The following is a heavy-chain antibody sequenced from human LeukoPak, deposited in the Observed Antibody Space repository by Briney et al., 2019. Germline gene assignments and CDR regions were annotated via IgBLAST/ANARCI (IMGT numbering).Heavy chain of an antibody. V-gene: IGHV3-23*01. CDR3: AKEAGCNGGSCPFDY. D-gene: IGHD2-15*01. CDR1: GFTFSSYA. Sequence: GASLRLSCAASGFTFSSYALSWVRQAPGEGLEWVSEVSVSGSSTTHADSVKGRFTTYRDNSKNTLYLQMNSLRAEDTAVYYCAKEAGCNGGSCPFDYWGQGTLVSV. J-gene: IGHJ4*02. CDR2: VSVSGSST.